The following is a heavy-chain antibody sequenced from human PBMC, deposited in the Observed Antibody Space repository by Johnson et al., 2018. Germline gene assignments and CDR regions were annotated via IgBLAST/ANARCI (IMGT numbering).Heavy chain of an antibody. CDR3: ARGGLNDYRDV. J-gene: IGHJ6*03. Sequence: VQLVESGGGLVQPGGSLRLSCAASGFTFRTYDMHWVRQRTGKGLEWVSATGTTGDTYYPAPVWGRFPNSRENAKNSLSLQMNSRSAGDTAVYYCARGGLNDYRDVWGKGTAVTVSS. D-gene: IGHD1-1*01. CDR1: GFTFRTYD. CDR2: TGTTGDT. V-gene: IGHV3-13*01.